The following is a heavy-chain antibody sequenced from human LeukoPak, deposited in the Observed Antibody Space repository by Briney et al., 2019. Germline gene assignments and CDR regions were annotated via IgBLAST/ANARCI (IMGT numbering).Heavy chain of an antibody. CDR1: GFSFRNYA. D-gene: IGHD4-23*01. CDR3: AKDSEATITPLSAFDI. V-gene: IGHV3-23*01. CDR2: ISGSGGST. Sequence: PGGSLGLSCAASGFSFRNYAISWVRQAPGKGLEWVSSISGSGGSTYSADSVKGRFTISRENSNNTLYLQMNSLRADDTAMYYCAKDSEATITPLSAFDIWGQGTMVNVSS. J-gene: IGHJ3*02.